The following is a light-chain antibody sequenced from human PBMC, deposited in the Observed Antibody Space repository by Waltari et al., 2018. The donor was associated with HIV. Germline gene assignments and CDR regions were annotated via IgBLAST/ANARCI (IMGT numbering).Light chain of an antibody. CDR1: SSDVGSHNY. CDR2: ADS. V-gene: IGLV2-14*03. J-gene: IGLJ1*01. CDR3: GSYTNSDTLI. Sequence: QSALTQPASVSGSPGQSITISCTGTSSDVGSHNYVAWYQQYPGKAPQVMIYADSVRPSGVSIRFSGSRSGNTASLTISGLQADDEADYYCGSYTNSDTLIFGTGTKVTVL.